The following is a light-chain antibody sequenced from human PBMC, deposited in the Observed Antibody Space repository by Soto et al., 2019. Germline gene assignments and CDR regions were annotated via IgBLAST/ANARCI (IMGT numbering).Light chain of an antibody. CDR3: QQYNEWPLS. V-gene: IGKV3-15*01. CDR2: GTS. CDR1: QGVSGN. J-gene: IGKJ4*01. Sequence: ETLMTQSPDTLSVSPGERATLSCRARQGVSGNLAWYQQKPGQAPRLLIYGTSTRATGIPARFSGSGSGTEFTLTIGSLQSEDFAVYYCQQYNEWPLSFGGGAKVEIK.